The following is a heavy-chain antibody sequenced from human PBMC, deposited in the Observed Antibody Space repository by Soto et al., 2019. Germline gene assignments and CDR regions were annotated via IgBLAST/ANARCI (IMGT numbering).Heavy chain of an antibody. CDR2: IWYDGSNK. CDR1: GFTFSSYG. CDR3: ARDQGYYDSSGSLDY. V-gene: IGHV3-33*01. D-gene: IGHD3-22*01. J-gene: IGHJ4*02. Sequence: QVQLVESGGGVVQPGRSLRLSCAASGFTFSSYGMHWVRQAPGKGLEWVAVIWYDGSNKYYADSVKGRFTISRDNSKNPLYLQMNSLRAEDTAVYYCARDQGYYDSSGSLDYWGQGTLVTVSS.